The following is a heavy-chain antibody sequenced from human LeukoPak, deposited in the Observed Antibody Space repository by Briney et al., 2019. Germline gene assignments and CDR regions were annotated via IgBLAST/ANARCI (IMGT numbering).Heavy chain of an antibody. CDR2: IYYSGST. V-gene: IGHV4-59*11. D-gene: IGHD5-24*01. J-gene: IGHJ6*03. CDR3: ARGVDGYNYYYYYYMDV. CDR1: GGSISSHY. Sequence: PSETLSFTCTVSGGSISSHYWSWIRQPPGKGLEWIGYIYYSGSTNYNPSLKSRVTISVDTSKNQFSLKLSSVTAADTAVYYCARGVDGYNYYYYYYMDVWGQGTTVTVSS.